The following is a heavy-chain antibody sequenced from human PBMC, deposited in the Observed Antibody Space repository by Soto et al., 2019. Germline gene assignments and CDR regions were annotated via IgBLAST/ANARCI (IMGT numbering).Heavy chain of an antibody. CDR1: GFSFSSNG. V-gene: IGHV3-23*01. J-gene: IGHJ4*02. CDR3: EHTYCGDY. Sequence: EVQLLESGGGLVQPGGSLRLSCAASGFSFSSNGMDWVSQAPGKGLEWVSGISGDGGNTYYADSVKGRFTISRDNYKNKQHLQMDGRSNEVSAIYDYEHTYCGDYWGQGTLMTVS. CDR2: ISGDGGNT. D-gene: IGHD2-8*02.